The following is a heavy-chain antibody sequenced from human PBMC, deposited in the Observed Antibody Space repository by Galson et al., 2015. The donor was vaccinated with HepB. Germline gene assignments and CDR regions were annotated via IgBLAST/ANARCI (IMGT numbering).Heavy chain of an antibody. V-gene: IGHV3-21*01. D-gene: IGHD3-22*01. CDR1: GFTFSSYA. CDR3: ARDGLGIVVVTDAFDI. CDR2: ISSSSSYI. Sequence: SLRLSCAASGFTFSSYAMHWVRQAPGKGLEWVSSISSSSSYIYYADSVKGRFTISRDNAKNSLYLQMNSLRAEDTAVYYCARDGLGIVVVTDAFDIWGQGTMVTVSS. J-gene: IGHJ3*02.